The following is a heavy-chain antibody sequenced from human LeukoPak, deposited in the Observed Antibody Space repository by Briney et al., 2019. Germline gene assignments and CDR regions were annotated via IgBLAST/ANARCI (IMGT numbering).Heavy chain of an antibody. CDR3: AKGSSPFDY. Sequence: PGGSLRLSCAASGFTFSSYWMNWARQAPGKGLEWVSAISANGGGTYCADSVKGRFTISRDNSKNTLYLQMNSLRAEDTAVYYCAKGSSPFDYWGQGTLVTVSS. CDR1: GFTFSSYW. D-gene: IGHD6-13*01. V-gene: IGHV3-23*01. CDR2: ISANGGGT. J-gene: IGHJ4*02.